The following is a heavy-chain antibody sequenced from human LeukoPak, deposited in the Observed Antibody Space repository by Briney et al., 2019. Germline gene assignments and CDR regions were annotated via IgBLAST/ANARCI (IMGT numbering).Heavy chain of an antibody. J-gene: IGHJ6*02. CDR2: ISWNSGSI. CDR3: AKDSPISRGMDV. CDR1: GFTFDDYA. Sequence: GGSLRLSCAASGFTFDDYAMHWVRQAPGKGLEWVSGISWNSGSIGYADSVKGRFTISRDNAKNSLYLQMNSLRAEDTALYYCAKDSPISRGMDVWGQGTTVTVSS. V-gene: IGHV3-9*01.